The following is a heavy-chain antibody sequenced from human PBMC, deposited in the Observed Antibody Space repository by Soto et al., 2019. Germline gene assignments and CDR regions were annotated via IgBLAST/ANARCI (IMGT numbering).Heavy chain of an antibody. V-gene: IGHV4-31*03. CDR2: IYYSGRT. D-gene: IGHD2-2*01. CDR1: GGSISSGGYY. CDR3: ARGRPAAWFDY. J-gene: IGHJ4*02. Sequence: QVQLQESGPGLVKPSQTLSLTCTVSGGSISSGGYYWSWIRQHPGKGLECIGYIYYSGRTYYNPSLKIRVNISVDTSKNQFSLKLSSVTAADTAVYYCARGRPAAWFDYWGEGTLVTVSS.